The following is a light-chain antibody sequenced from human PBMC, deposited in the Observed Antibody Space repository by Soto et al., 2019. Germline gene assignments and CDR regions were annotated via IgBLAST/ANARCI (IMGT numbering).Light chain of an antibody. J-gene: IGLJ3*02. V-gene: IGLV2-8*01. CDR1: GSDIGAYNF. CDR2: GVT. CDR3: YSYAGRNIWV. Sequence: QSALAQPPSASGSPGQSVTISCTGSGSDIGAYNFVSWYQQHPGKAPELMIFGVTERPSGVPDRFSGSKSGNTASLTVSGLLADDEAVYYCYSYAGRNIWVFGGGTKLTVL.